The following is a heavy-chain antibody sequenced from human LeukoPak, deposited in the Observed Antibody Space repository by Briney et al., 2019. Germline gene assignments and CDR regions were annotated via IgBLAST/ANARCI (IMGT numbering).Heavy chain of an antibody. CDR3: ARYHYYDSSGYYSNWFDP. Sequence: GGSLRLSCAASGFTFSDHYMSWIRQAPGKGLEWVSYISSSSSYTNYADSVKGRFTISRDNAKNSLYLQMNSLRAEDTAVYYCARYHYYDSSGYYSNWFDPWGQGTLVTVSS. J-gene: IGHJ5*02. D-gene: IGHD3-22*01. V-gene: IGHV3-11*03. CDR2: ISSSSSYT. CDR1: GFTFSDHY.